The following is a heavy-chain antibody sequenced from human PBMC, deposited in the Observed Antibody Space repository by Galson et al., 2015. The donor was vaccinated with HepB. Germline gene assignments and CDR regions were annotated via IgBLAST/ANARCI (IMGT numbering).Heavy chain of an antibody. CDR2: ISAYSGNT. D-gene: IGHD3-10*01. V-gene: IGHV1-18*01. CDR1: GYTFNSYA. J-gene: IGHJ4*02. CDR3: ARDGVPAGFGDPDY. Sequence: SVKVSCKASGYTFNSYAITWVRQAPGQGLEWMGWISAYSGNTNYAQKLQGRVTMTTDTSTSTAYMELRSLRSDDTAVYYCARDGVPAGFGDPDYWGQGTLVTVSS.